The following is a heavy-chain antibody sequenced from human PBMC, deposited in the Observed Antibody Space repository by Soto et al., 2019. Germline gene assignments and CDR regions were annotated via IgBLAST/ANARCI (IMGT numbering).Heavy chain of an antibody. CDR2: VSYDGSKT. CDR1: GFTFDSYG. J-gene: IGHJ6*02. CDR3: AKGVATIRGYYYGLDV. V-gene: IGHV3-30*18. Sequence: QEQLVESGGGVVHPGRSLRLSCATSGFTFDSYGMHWVRQASGKGLEWVAVVSYDGSKTYYADSVRGRFTISRDNSKNTVYLQMNSLTPEDTAVYYCAKGVATIRGYYYGLDVWGQGTTVTVSS. D-gene: IGHD5-12*01.